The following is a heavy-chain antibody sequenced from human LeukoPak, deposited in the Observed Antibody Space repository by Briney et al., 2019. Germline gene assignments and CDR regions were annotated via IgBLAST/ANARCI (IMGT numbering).Heavy chain of an antibody. CDR2: IGISGGST. Sequence: GVSLTLSCEASGSTFDNYDRSWLRQAPGKGLEWVSTIGISGGSTYYADDVKGRFTISRDNCKKTEILQMNKLRIEDTAVYDCAKDRWEILIGDAFGLWGQGTKVAVSS. J-gene: IGHJ3*01. CDR1: GSTFDNYD. V-gene: IGHV3-23*01. CDR3: AKDRWEILIGDAFGL. D-gene: IGHD3-9*01.